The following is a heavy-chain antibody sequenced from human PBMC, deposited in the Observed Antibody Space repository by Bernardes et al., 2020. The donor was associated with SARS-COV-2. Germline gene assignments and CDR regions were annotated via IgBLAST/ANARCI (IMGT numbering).Heavy chain of an antibody. CDR1: GYTFTSYG. CDR2: ISAYNGNT. CDR3: AREVMVRISDTYRNGMDL. V-gene: IGHV1-18*01. D-gene: IGHD3-10*01. Sequence: ASVKVSCKASGYTFTSYGISWVRQAPGQGLEWMGWISAYNGNTNYAQKLQGRVTMTTDTSTSTAYMDLRDLRSDDTAVYYCAREVMVRISDTYRNGMDLWGQGTTVTVSS. J-gene: IGHJ6*02.